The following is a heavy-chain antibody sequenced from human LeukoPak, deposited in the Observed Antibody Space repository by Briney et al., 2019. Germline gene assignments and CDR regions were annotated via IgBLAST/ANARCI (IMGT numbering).Heavy chain of an antibody. J-gene: IGHJ3*02. Sequence: SVKVSCKASGYTFTSYDINWVRQATGQGLEWMRWMNPNSGNTGYAQKFQGRVTMTRNTSISTAYMELSSLRSEDTAVYYCARNHAYSSGWYDAFDIWGQGTMVTVSS. CDR1: GYTFTSYD. CDR2: MNPNSGNT. CDR3: ARNHAYSSGWYDAFDI. D-gene: IGHD6-19*01. V-gene: IGHV1-8*01.